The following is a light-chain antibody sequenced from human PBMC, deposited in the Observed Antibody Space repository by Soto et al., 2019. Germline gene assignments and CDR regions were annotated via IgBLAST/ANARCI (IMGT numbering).Light chain of an antibody. CDR3: LQDYNYPWT. V-gene: IGKV1-6*01. CDR2: AAS. CDR1: QSIVTY. J-gene: IGKJ1*01. Sequence: IQRTQSPSSLSACVGYRFSNTCRECQSIVTYLNWYLQKPGKAPKLLIYAASNLQSGVPSRFSGSGPGTDLTLTISSLQPEDFATYYCLQDYNYPWTFGQGTKVDIK.